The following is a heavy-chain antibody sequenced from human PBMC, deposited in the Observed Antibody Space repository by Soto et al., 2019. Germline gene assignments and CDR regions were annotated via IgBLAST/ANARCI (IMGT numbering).Heavy chain of an antibody. V-gene: IGHV3-9*01. J-gene: IGHJ4*02. D-gene: IGHD3-22*01. Sequence: AGGSLRLSCAASGFTFDDYAMHWVRQAPGKGLEWVSGISWNSGTIVYADSVKGRFTISRDNAKNSLYLQMNSLRAEDTAVYYCARGGYYDSSGYYPFDYWGQGTLVTVSS. CDR2: ISWNSGTI. CDR1: GFTFDDYA. CDR3: ARGGYYDSSGYYPFDY.